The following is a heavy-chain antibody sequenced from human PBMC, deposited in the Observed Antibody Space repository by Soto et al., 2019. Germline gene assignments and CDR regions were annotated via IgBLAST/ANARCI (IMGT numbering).Heavy chain of an antibody. D-gene: IGHD2-2*01. CDR3: ARGDIVVVPAATNYYYYYYMDV. V-gene: IGHV1-2*04. CDR2: INPNSGGT. CDR1: GYTFTGYY. Sequence: GASVKVSCKASGYTFTGYYMHWVRQAPGQGLEWMGWINPNSGGTNYAQKIQGWVTMTRDTSISTAYMELSRLRSDDTAVYYCARGDIVVVPAATNYYYYYYMDVWGKGTTVTVSS. J-gene: IGHJ6*03.